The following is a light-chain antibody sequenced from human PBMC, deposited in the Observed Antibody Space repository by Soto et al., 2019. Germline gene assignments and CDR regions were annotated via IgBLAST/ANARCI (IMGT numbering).Light chain of an antibody. V-gene: IGLV9-49*01. Sequence: QPVLTQPPSASASLGASVTLTCTLSSGYSNYKVDWYQQRPGKGPRFVMRVGTGGIVGSKGDGIPDRFSVLGSGLNRSLTIKNIREEDESDSHCAADHGPEVGLGGGTKLTVL. CDR2: VGTGGIVG. CDR3: AADHGPEVG. CDR1: SGYSNYK. J-gene: IGLJ2*01.